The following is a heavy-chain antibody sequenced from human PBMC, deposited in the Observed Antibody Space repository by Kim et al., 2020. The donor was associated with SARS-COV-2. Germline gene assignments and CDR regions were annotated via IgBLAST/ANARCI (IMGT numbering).Heavy chain of an antibody. Sequence: QKFQGRVTITRDTSASTAYMELSSLRSEDTAVYYCARALKSSVVVAATGYWGQGTLVTVSS. CDR3: ARALKSSVVVAATGY. J-gene: IGHJ4*02. V-gene: IGHV1-3*01. D-gene: IGHD2-15*01.